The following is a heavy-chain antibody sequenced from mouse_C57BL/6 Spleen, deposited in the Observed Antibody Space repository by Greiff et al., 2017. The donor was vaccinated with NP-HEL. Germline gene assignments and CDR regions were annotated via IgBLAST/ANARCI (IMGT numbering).Heavy chain of an antibody. Sequence: EVQRVESGGDLVKPGGSLKLSCAASGFTFSSYGMSWVRQTPDKRLEWVATISSGGSYTYYPDSVKGRVTISRDNAKNTLYLQMSSLKSEDTAMYYCARGDYYYGSSYYFDYWGQGTTLTVSS. V-gene: IGHV5-6*01. CDR3: ARGDYYYGSSYYFDY. J-gene: IGHJ2*01. CDR2: ISSGGSYT. CDR1: GFTFSSYG. D-gene: IGHD1-1*01.